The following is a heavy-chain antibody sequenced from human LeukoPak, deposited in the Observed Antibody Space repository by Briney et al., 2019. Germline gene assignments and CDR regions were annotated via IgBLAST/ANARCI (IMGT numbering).Heavy chain of an antibody. J-gene: IGHJ4*02. D-gene: IGHD3-22*01. Sequence: GGSLRLSCAASGFTFSGYTMNWVRQAPGKGLEWVSSITSSSSYIYYADSVKGRFTISRDNAKNSLFLQMNSLRAEDTAVYYCARDGDSSGYGRYKYYFDYWGQGTLVTVSS. V-gene: IGHV3-21*01. CDR3: ARDGDSSGYGRYKYYFDY. CDR2: ITSSSSYI. CDR1: GFTFSGYT.